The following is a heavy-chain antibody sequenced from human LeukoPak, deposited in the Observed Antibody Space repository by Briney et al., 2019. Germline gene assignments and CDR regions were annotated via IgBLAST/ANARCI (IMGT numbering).Heavy chain of an antibody. J-gene: IGHJ4*02. D-gene: IGHD6-13*01. CDR2: ISFNGGNK. CDR1: GFTFNNFA. V-gene: IGHV3-30*04. CDR3: AAAGVAGYTTTWLPFDY. Sequence: GGSLRLSCAASGFTFNNFAMHWVRQAPGKGLEWVAVISFNGGNKFYADSVKGRFTVSRDNSNYTLYLQMNSLRAEDTAVYYCAAAGVAGYTTTWLPFDYGGQGSLVIVSS.